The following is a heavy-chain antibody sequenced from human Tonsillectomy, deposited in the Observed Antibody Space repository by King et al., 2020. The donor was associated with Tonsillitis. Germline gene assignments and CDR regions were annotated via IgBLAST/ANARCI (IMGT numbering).Heavy chain of an antibody. CDR3: ARASYSRGPRIGHYYYGMGV. J-gene: IGHJ6*02. CDR1: RFTFRNYW. D-gene: IGHD6-13*01. V-gene: IGHV3-7*01. Sequence: VQLVESGGGLVQPGGSLRLSCVASRFTFRNYWMSWVRQAPGKGLEWVANIKRDGSEKYYIDSVKGRFTVSRDNAKNSLYLQMNSLRAEDTAVYYCARASYSRGPRIGHYYYGMGVWGQGTTVIVSS. CDR2: IKRDGSEK.